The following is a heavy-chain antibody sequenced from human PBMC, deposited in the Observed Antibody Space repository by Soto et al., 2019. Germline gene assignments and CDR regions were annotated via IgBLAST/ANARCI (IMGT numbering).Heavy chain of an antibody. V-gene: IGHV3-64*01. D-gene: IGHD3-9*01. Sequence: EVQLVESGGGLVQPGGSLRLSCAASGFTFSSYAMDWVRQAPGKGLEYVSAISSNGGSTYYANSVKGRFTISRDNSKNTLYLQMGSLRAEDMAVYYCARAIWETYGMDVWGQGTTVTVSS. CDR1: GFTFSSYA. CDR2: ISSNGGST. J-gene: IGHJ6*02. CDR3: ARAIWETYGMDV.